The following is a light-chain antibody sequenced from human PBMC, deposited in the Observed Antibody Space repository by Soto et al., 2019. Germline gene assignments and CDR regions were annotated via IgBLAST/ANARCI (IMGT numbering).Light chain of an antibody. V-gene: IGKV3-11*01. J-gene: IGKJ5*01. CDR2: DAS. CDR3: QQRSNWPPIT. Sequence: EIVLTQSPATLSLSPGERATLSCRASQSISSYLAWYQQKPGQAPRLLIYDASIRATGIPARFSGSGSGTDFALTISSREPEDSAVYYCQQRSNWPPITFGQGTRLEIK. CDR1: QSISSY.